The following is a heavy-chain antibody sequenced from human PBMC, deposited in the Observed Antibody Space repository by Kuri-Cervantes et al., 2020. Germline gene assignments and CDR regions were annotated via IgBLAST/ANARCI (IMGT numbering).Heavy chain of an antibody. CDR3: ARGNFYAMDV. Sequence: GGSLRLSCAASGFTFSYYYMSGVRQAPGKGLVWVSRISSDGSSTRYADSVKGRFSISRDNATNTLYLHMNSLRAEDTAVYYCARGNFYAMDVWGQGTTVTVSS. V-gene: IGHV3-74*01. CDR2: ISSDGSST. J-gene: IGHJ6*02. CDR1: GFTFSYYY.